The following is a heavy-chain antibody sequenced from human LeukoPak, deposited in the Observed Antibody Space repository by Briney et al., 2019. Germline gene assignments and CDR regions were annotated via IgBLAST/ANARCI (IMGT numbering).Heavy chain of an antibody. CDR1: GFTFSDYA. CDR3: ASPVAGTSDAFDI. V-gene: IGHV3-11*01. D-gene: IGHD6-19*01. Sequence: GGSLRLSCAAYGFTFSDYAMHWVRQAPGKGLEWVSYISSSGSTIYYADSVKGRFTISRDNAKNSLYLQMNSLRAEDTAVYYCASPVAGTSDAFDIWGQGTMVTVSS. CDR2: ISSSGSTI. J-gene: IGHJ3*02.